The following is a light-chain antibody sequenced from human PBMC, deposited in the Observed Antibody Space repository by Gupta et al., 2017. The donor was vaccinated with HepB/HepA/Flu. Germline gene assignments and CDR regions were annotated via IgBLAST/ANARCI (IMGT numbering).Light chain of an antibody. Sequence: DIVLTQYPLSLPVTHGEPASISCRPSQSLLHSNGNTYLDWYLQKPGQSPQLLIYLGSNRASGVPDRFSGSGSGTDFTLKISRVEAEDVGVYYCMQALQGITFGGGTKVEIK. V-gene: IGKV2-28*01. J-gene: IGKJ4*01. CDR3: MQALQGIT. CDR2: LGS. CDR1: QSLLHSNGNTY.